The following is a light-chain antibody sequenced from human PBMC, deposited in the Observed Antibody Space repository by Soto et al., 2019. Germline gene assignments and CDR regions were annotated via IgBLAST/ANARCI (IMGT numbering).Light chain of an antibody. CDR3: AAWDDSLNGYV. J-gene: IGLJ1*01. CDR2: ANN. Sequence: QSVLTQPPSASGTPGQRVTISCSGSSSNIGSSTVNWYQQLPGTAPKLLIHANNQRPSGVPDRFSGSKSGTSAPLAISWLQSEEADYYCAAWDDSLNGYVFGTGTKVTVL. V-gene: IGLV1-44*01. CDR1: SSNIGSST.